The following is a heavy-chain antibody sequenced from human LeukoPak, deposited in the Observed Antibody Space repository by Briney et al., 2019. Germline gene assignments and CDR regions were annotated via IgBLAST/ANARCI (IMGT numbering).Heavy chain of an antibody. D-gene: IGHD2-2*01. CDR3: ARGFCSMTSCYQGPFDF. J-gene: IGHJ4*02. V-gene: IGHV3-15*01. Sequence: GGSLRLSCAASGFIFSSACMTWVRQAPGKGLEWVGHIKNITNGETTDYAAPVKGRFIISRDDSRNMMYLQMNSMRTEDTAVYYCARGFCSMTSCYQGPFDFWGQGTLVTVSS. CDR1: GFIFSSAC. CDR2: IKNITNGETT.